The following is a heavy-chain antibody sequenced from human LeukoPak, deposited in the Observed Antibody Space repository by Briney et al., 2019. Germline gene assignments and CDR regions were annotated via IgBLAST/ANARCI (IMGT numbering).Heavy chain of an antibody. Sequence: SETLSLPCTVSGDSISSYYWSWLRQPPGKGLEWVGYIYYSGSTNYNPSLKSRITISVDTSKNQFFLKLSSVTAADTAVYYCERQPGILSGYFVSVYGMDVWGQGTTVTVSS. D-gene: IGHD3-9*01. J-gene: IGHJ6*02. V-gene: IGHV4-59*08. CDR1: GDSISSYY. CDR2: IYYSGST. CDR3: ERQPGILSGYFVSVYGMDV.